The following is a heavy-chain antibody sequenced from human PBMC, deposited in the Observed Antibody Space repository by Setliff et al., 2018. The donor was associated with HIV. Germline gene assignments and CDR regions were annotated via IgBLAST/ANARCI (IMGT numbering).Heavy chain of an antibody. J-gene: IGHJ5*02. CDR1: GGSISSSSHY. D-gene: IGHD6-6*01. CDR3: ARVSRGGSSPGWFDP. CDR2: IYYSGGT. V-gene: IGHV4-39*07. Sequence: KASETLSLTCTASGGSISSSSHYWGWIRQPPGKGLEWIGSIYYSGGTYYNPSLKSRVTISVDTSKNQFSLKLSSVTAADTAVYYCARVSRGGSSPGWFDPWGQGTLVTVSS.